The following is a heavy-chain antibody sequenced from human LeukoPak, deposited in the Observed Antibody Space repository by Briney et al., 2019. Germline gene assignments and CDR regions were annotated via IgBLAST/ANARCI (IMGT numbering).Heavy chain of an antibody. J-gene: IGHJ4*02. CDR2: VYYSGST. D-gene: IGHD3-10*01. CDR3: ARHQEGGITTVRGVLTKMVGFDY. V-gene: IGHV4-39*01. Sequence: SETLSLTCTVSGGSISSSSYYWGWIRQPPGKGLEWIGSVYYSGSTYYNPSLKSRVTISVDTSKSQLSLKLSSVTAADTAVYYCARHQEGGITTVRGVLTKMVGFDYWGQGTLVTVSS. CDR1: GGSISSSSYY.